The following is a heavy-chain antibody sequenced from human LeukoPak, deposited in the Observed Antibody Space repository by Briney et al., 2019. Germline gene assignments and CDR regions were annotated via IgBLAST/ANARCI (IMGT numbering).Heavy chain of an antibody. J-gene: IGHJ5*02. D-gene: IGHD6-13*01. CDR2: INPNTGGT. CDR3: ARVSAAGYNWFDP. CDR1: GYTFTGYY. Sequence: ASVKVSCKASGYTFTGYYMHWVRQAPGQGLEWMGWINPNTGGTNYAQKFQGRVTMTRDTSTSTVYMELSSLRSEDTAVYYCARVSAAGYNWFDPWGQGTLVTVSS. V-gene: IGHV1-2*02.